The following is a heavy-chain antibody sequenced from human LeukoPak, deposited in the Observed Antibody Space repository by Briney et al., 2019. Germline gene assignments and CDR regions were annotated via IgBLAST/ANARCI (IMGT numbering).Heavy chain of an antibody. Sequence: GGSLRLSCAASGFTFSSYGMHWVRQAPGKGLEWVAFIRYDGSNKYYADSVKGRFTISRDNSKNTLYLQMNSLRAEDTAVYYCAKDLVGYVSGHDAFDIWGQGTMVTVSS. CDR3: AKDLVGYVSGHDAFDI. CDR2: IRYDGSNK. V-gene: IGHV3-30*02. CDR1: GFTFSSYG. J-gene: IGHJ3*02. D-gene: IGHD3-10*01.